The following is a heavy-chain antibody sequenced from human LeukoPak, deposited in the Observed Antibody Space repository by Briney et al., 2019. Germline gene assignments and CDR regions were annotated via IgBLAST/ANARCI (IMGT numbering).Heavy chain of an antibody. J-gene: IGHJ4*02. D-gene: IGHD3-16*01. Sequence: GGSLRLSCAASGFTFSTYAMYWVRQAPGKGLEFVSGISANGDSAYYANSVKGRLTISRDNSKNTLFLQMGSLRPEDMAVYYCARAKDDYIWGSLEYWGQGTLVTVSS. CDR2: ISANGDSA. V-gene: IGHV3-64*01. CDR1: GFTFSTYA. CDR3: ARAKDDYIWGSLEY.